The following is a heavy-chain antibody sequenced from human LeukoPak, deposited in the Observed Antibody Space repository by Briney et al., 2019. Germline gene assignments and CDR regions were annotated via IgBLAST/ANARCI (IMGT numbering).Heavy chain of an antibody. CDR1: GFTFSSYG. V-gene: IGHV3-30*03. Sequence: GGSLRLSCAASGFTFSSYGIHWVRQAPGKGLEWVAVISYDGGNKYYADSVKGRFTISRDNSKNTLYLQMNSLRAEDTAVYYCARALTSGSYAATPDYWGQGTLVTVSS. CDR2: ISYDGGNK. D-gene: IGHD1-26*01. J-gene: IGHJ4*02. CDR3: ARALTSGSYAATPDY.